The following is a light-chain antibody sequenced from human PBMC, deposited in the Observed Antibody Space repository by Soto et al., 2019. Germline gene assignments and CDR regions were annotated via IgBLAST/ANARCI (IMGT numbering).Light chain of an antibody. V-gene: IGKV3-15*01. CDR3: QQYNNWPPIT. CDR1: QSVSSN. CDR2: GAS. Sequence: EIVLTQSPGSLSLSPREIATLSFRASQSVSSNHLAWYQQKPGQAPRLLIYGASTRATGIPARFSGSGSGTEFTLTISSLQSEDFAVYYCQQYNNWPPITFGQGTRLEIK. J-gene: IGKJ5*01.